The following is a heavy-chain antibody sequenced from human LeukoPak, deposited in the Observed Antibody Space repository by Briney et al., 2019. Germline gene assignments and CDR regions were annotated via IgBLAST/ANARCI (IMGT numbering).Heavy chain of an antibody. CDR1: GGSISSYY. CDR3: ARGGGSKGTGMDV. J-gene: IGHJ6*02. CDR2: IYTGGST. Sequence: SETLSLTCTVSGGSISSYYWSWIRQPAGKGLEWIGRIYTGGSTNYNPSLKSRGSMSVDTYKNQFSLKLSSVTAADTAVYYCARGGGSKGTGMDVWGQGTTVTVSS. D-gene: IGHD4-11*01. V-gene: IGHV4-4*07.